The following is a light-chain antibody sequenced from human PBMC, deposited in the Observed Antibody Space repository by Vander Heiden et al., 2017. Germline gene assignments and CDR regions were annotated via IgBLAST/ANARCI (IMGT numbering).Light chain of an antibody. CDR3: QQYNSYSLT. Sequence: DIQMTQPPSTLSASVGDRVTITCRASQSITTWLAWYQQKPGKAPKVIIYEASTLKSGVPSRFSGSGSGTEFTLTISSLQPEDFAGYYCQQYNSYSLTFGGGTKVQLK. CDR2: EAS. J-gene: IGKJ4*01. CDR1: QSITTW. V-gene: IGKV1-5*03.